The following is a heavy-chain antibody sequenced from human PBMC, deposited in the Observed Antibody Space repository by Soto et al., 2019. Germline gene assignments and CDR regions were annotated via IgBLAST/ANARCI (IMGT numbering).Heavy chain of an antibody. CDR2: IYWNDDK. CDR1: GFSLSTSGVG. V-gene: IGHV2-5*01. Sequence: KESGPTLVKPTQTLTLTCTFSGFSLSTSGVGVGWIRQPPGKALEWLALIYWNDDKRYSPSLKSRLTITKDTSKNQVVLTMTNMDPVDTATYYCAHTGFNCGGGCLGAFDIWGQGTMVTVSS. D-gene: IGHD2-21*02. J-gene: IGHJ3*02. CDR3: AHTGFNCGGGCLGAFDI.